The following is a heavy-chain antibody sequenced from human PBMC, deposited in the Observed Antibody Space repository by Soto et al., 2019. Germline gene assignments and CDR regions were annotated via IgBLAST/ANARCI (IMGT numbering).Heavy chain of an antibody. D-gene: IGHD6-6*01. V-gene: IGHV3-30*03. CDR1: GFTFSSYG. CDR2: ISYDGSNK. CDR3: ATEGLARSAHRYGYYYGMDV. Sequence: QVQLVESGGGVVQPGRSLRLSCAASGFTFSSYGMHWVRQAPGKGLEWVAVISYDGSNKYYADSVKGRFTISRDNSKNMLYLQMNSLRAEDTAVYYCATEGLARSAHRYGYYYGMDVWGQGTTVTVSS. J-gene: IGHJ6*02.